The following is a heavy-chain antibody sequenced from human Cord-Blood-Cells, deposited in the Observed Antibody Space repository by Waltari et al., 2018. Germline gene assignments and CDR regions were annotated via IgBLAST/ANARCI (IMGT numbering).Heavy chain of an antibody. Sequence: QVQLVQSGAEVKKPGASVKVSCKASGYTFTGYHMHWVRQAPGQGLEWMGWINPNSGGTNYAQKFQGRVTMTRDTSISTAYMKLSRLRSDDTAVYYCARSKDYYGSGSYFDYWGQGTLVTVSS. CDR2: INPNSGGT. CDR1: GYTFTGYH. CDR3: ARSKDYYGSGSYFDY. D-gene: IGHD3-10*01. J-gene: IGHJ4*02. V-gene: IGHV1-2*02.